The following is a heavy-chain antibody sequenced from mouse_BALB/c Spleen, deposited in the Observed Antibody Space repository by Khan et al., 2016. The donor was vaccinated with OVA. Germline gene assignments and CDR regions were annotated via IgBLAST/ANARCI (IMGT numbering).Heavy chain of an antibody. CDR3: TNHGSSSAWFTY. J-gene: IGHJ3*01. CDR2: INPSTDYT. D-gene: IGHD1-1*01. CDR1: GYTFTSYW. V-gene: IGHV1-7*01. Sequence: QVQLKESGAELAKPGASVKMSCKASGYTFTSYWMHWVKQRPGQGLEWIGYINPSTDYTEYNQKFKEKATLTADKSSSTAYMQLTILTSEDSAVYYCTNHGSSSAWFTYWGQGTLVTVSA.